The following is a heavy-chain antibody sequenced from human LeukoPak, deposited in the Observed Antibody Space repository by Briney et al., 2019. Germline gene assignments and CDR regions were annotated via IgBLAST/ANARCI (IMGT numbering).Heavy chain of an antibody. D-gene: IGHD6-6*01. V-gene: IGHV3-23*01. J-gene: IGHJ5*02. CDR3: AKGYSSSSVAWFDP. CDR1: GFTFSSYA. Sequence: PGGSLRLSCAASGFTFSSYAMSWVRQAPGKGLEWVSAISGSGGSTYYADSVKGRFTISRDNSKNTLYLQMNSLRAEETAVYYCAKGYSSSSVAWFDPWGQGTLVTVSS. CDR2: ISGSGGST.